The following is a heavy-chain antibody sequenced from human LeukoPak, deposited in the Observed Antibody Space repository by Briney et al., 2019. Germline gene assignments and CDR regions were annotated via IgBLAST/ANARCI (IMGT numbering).Heavy chain of an antibody. D-gene: IGHD5-12*01. CDR3: ARDPWVSGYEPKNYYYYYMDV. CDR2: IIPIFGTA. V-gene: IGHV1-69*13. Sequence: SVKVSCKASGGTFSSYAISWVRQAPGLGLEWMGGIIPIFGTANYAQKFQGRVTITADESTSTAYMELSSLRSEDTAVYYCARDPWVSGYEPKNYYYYYMDVWGKGTTVTVSS. J-gene: IGHJ6*03. CDR1: GGTFSSYA.